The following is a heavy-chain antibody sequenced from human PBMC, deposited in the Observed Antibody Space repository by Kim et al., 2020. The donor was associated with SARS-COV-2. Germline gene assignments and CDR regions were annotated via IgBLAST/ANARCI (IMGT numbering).Heavy chain of an antibody. CDR3: AKSSGYSSSPPNYYYYYGMDV. CDR1: GFTFSSYA. CDR2: ISGSGGST. V-gene: IGHV3-23*01. Sequence: GGSLRLSCAAYGFTFSSYAMSWVRQAPGKGLEWVSAISGSGGSTYYADSVKGRFTISRDNSKNTLYLQMNSLRAEDTAVYYCAKSSGYSSSPPNYYYYYGMDVWGQGTTVTVSS. J-gene: IGHJ6*02. D-gene: IGHD6-13*01.